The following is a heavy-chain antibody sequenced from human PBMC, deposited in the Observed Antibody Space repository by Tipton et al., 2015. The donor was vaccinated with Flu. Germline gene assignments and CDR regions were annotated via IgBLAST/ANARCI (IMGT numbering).Heavy chain of an antibody. J-gene: IGHJ5*02. Sequence: SLRLSCAASGFTFSSYWMSWVRQAPGKGLEWVANIKQDGNDKYYVDSVKGRFTVSRDNAKNSLYLQMNSLRVEDTAVYYCARERGYYDSGNHQDNWFDPWGQGTLVTVSS. CDR2: IKQDGNDK. CDR3: ARERGYYDSGNHQDNWFDP. CDR1: GFTFSSYW. D-gene: IGHD3-10*01. V-gene: IGHV3-7*01.